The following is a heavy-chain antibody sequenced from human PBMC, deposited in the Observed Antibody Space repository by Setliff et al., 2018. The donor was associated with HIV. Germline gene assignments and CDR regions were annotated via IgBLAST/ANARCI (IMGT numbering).Heavy chain of an antibody. CDR2: VHYSGST. D-gene: IGHD3-3*01. J-gene: IGHJ4*02. CDR1: GLSMSYNY. V-gene: IGHV4-59*01. Sequence: SETLSLTCTVSGLSMSYNYWTWIRQSPGKGLEWIGYVHYSGSTRHNPSLKSRVTISVDTSKKKFSLKLTSMTATDTAVYYCASEKKAWSVSDSFYEYWGQGVPVTV. CDR3: ASEKKAWSVSDSFYEY.